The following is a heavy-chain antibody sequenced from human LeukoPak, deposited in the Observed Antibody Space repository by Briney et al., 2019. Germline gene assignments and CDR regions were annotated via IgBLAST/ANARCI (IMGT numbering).Heavy chain of an antibody. J-gene: IGHJ6*03. V-gene: IGHV4-39*01. D-gene: IGHD4-17*01. CDR1: GGSISSSSYY. CDR2: IYYSGST. Sequence: SETLSLTCTVSGGSISSSSYYWGWIRQPPGKGLEWIGSIYYSGSTYYNPSLKSRVTISVDTSKNQFSLKLSSVTAADTAVYYCARTYGDYARGDHYYYMDVWGKGTTVTVSS. CDR3: ARTYGDYARGDHYYYMDV.